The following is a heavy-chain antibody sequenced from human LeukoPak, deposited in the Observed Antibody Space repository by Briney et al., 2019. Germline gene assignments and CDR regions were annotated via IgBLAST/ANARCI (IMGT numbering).Heavy chain of an antibody. J-gene: IGHJ4*02. Sequence: SETLSLTCAVYGGSFSGYYWSWIRHPPGKGLEWIGEINHSGSTNYNPSLKSRVTISVDTSKNQFSLKLSSVTAADTAVYYCARSAVTTQLDDWGQGTLVTVSS. CDR3: ARSAVTTQLDD. D-gene: IGHD4-17*01. V-gene: IGHV4-34*01. CDR2: INHSGST. CDR1: GGSFSGYY.